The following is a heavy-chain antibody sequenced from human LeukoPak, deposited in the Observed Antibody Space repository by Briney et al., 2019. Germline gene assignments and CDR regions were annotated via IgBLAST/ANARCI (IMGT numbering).Heavy chain of an antibody. CDR3: ASDDYGAHGGYYFDY. CDR1: GGSISSGSYY. D-gene: IGHD4-17*01. Sequence: SETLSLTCTVSGGSISSGSYYWSWIRQPAGKGLEWIGRIYTSGSTNYNPSLKSRVTISVDTSKNQFSLKLSSVTAADTAVYYCASDDYGAHGGYYFDYWGQGTLVTVSS. J-gene: IGHJ4*02. V-gene: IGHV4-61*02. CDR2: IYTSGST.